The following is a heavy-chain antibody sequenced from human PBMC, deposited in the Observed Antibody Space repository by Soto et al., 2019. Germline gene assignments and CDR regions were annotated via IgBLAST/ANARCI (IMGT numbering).Heavy chain of an antibody. D-gene: IGHD3-22*01. V-gene: IGHV4-4*02. CDR3: ATMGYYYDSSGYLTPHWFDP. Sequence: SETLSLTCAVSGGSISSSNWWSWVRQPPVKGLEWIGEIYHSGSTNYNPSLKSRVTISLDKSKNQLSLKLRSVTAADTAVYYCATMGYYYDSSGYLTPHWFDPWGQGTLVT. CDR1: GGSISSSNW. CDR2: IYHSGST. J-gene: IGHJ5*02.